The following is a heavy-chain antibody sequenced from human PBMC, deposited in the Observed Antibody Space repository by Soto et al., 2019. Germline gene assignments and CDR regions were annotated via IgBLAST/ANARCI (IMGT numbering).Heavy chain of an antibody. CDR3: TRDSSLGYLF. Sequence: QVQLVQSGAEVKKPGSSVKVSCKTSRGTFTTSPITWIRQAPGQGLVWMGEVIPTSGTATYAQTFQGRVAFTADKSTNTAYMELSRLRSEDTAIYFCTRDSSLGYLFWGQGSLVTVSS. V-gene: IGHV1-69*06. D-gene: IGHD5-18*01. J-gene: IGHJ4*02. CDR2: VIPTSGTA. CDR1: RGTFTTSP.